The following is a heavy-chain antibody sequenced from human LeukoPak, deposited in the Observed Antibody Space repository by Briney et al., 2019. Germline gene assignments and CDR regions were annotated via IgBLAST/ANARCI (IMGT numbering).Heavy chain of an antibody. Sequence: GGSLRLSCAASGFTFDDYGMSWVRQAPGKGLEWVCGINWNADSTGYADSVKGRFTISRDNAKNTLYLQMNSLRAEDTAVYYCARDGRYCSGGSCYFEFDYWGQGTLVTVSS. V-gene: IGHV3-20*04. CDR2: INWNADST. J-gene: IGHJ4*02. CDR1: GFTFDDYG. D-gene: IGHD2-15*01. CDR3: ARDGRYCSGGSCYFEFDY.